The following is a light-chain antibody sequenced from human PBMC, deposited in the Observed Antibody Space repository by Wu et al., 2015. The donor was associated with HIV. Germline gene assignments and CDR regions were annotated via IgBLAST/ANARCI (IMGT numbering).Light chain of an antibody. CDR3: QKYNTAPWT. J-gene: IGKJ1*01. Sequence: DIQMTQSPSTLSASVGDRVTITCRASQSVNIWLAWYQQKPGKAPKLLIYEASTLQSGVPSRFSGGGSGTQFTLTISSLQPEDVATYYCQKYNTAPWTFGQGTKVEMK. CDR1: QSVNIW. CDR2: EAS. V-gene: IGKV1-5*03.